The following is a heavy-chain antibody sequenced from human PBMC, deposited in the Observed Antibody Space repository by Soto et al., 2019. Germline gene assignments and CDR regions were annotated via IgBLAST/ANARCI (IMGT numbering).Heavy chain of an antibody. D-gene: IGHD2-2*01. CDR3: SSLPVACVAFDI. CDR2: IIPILGIA. CDR1: GGTFSSYT. Sequence: QVQLVQSGAEVKKPGSSVKVSCKASGGTFSSYTISWVRQAPGQGLEWMGRIIPILGIAKYAQKFQGRVTITADKSTSTAYMELSSLRSEDTAVYYCSSLPVACVAFDIWGQGTMVTVSS. J-gene: IGHJ3*02. V-gene: IGHV1-69*02.